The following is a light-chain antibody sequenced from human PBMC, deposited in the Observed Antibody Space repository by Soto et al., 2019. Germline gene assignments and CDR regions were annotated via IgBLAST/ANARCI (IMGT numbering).Light chain of an antibody. CDR3: QQYGDSPT. CDR2: DAS. J-gene: IGKJ1*01. V-gene: IGKV3-20*01. Sequence: EILLTQSPGTRSLSPGERATLSCRASQSISSNYVAWYQQKPGQAPRLLIYDASTRATGIPNRYSGSGSGTDFTLTISRLEPEDFAVFYCQQYGDSPTFGQGTKVDIK. CDR1: QSISSNY.